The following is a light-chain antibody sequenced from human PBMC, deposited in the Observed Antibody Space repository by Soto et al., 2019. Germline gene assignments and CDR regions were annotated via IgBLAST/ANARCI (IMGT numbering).Light chain of an antibody. V-gene: IGKV3-15*01. J-gene: IGKJ4*01. Sequence: IVMTQSPATLSVSPCERATLSGRASQAISDNLAWYQHKPGQPPTLLVSDASTRARNIPARFNGSGSGTEFTLAISSLQSEDFAVYYCHQYNTWPLTFGGGTKVDIK. CDR1: QAISDN. CDR3: HQYNTWPLT. CDR2: DAS.